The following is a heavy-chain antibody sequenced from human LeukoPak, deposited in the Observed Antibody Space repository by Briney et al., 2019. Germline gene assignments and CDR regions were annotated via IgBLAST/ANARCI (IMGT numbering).Heavy chain of an antibody. Sequence: ASVKVSCKASGYTFTTYYIHWVRQAPGQGLEWMGMINPSDGATTYAQKFQGRGTMTRDMSTTTVYMYVRTWSSEDTAVYFCARAQRGGLNENLAGLFASYHTYYYMDVWGRGTTVTVSS. CDR3: ARAQRGGLNENLAGLFASYHTYYYMDV. D-gene: IGHD1-14*01. CDR1: GYTFTTYY. V-gene: IGHV1-46*01. J-gene: IGHJ6*03. CDR2: INPSDGAT.